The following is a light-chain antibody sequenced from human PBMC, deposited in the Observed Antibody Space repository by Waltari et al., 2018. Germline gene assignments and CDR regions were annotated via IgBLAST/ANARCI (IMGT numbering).Light chain of an antibody. CDR2: DDS. V-gene: IGLV3-21*02. Sequence: YVLTQPPSVSVAPGQTARLTCGGYNIGGKSVHWYQQKPGQAPVLVVYDDSARPSGIPERFSGSNSGNTATLNITRVEAGDEADYYCQVWHHTNDQEGVFGGGTTLTV. CDR3: QVWHHTNDQEGV. CDR1: NIGGKS. J-gene: IGLJ3*02.